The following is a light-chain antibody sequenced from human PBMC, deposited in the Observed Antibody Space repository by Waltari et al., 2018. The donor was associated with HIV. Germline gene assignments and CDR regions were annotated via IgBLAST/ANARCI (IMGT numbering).Light chain of an antibody. CDR1: QSISSW. V-gene: IGKV1-5*03. CDR2: KAS. Sequence: DIQMTQSPSTLSASVGGRVTITCRASQSISSWLAWYQQKPGKAPKLLIYKASSLESGVPSRFSGSGSGTEFTLTISSLQPDDFATYYCQQYNSYSLLTFGQGTKLEIK. J-gene: IGKJ2*01. CDR3: QQYNSYSLLT.